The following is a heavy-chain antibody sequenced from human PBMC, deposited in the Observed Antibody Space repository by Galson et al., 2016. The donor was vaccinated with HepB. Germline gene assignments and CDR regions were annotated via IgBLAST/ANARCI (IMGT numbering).Heavy chain of an antibody. V-gene: IGHV3-73*01. CDR2: IRSNADNYAT. CDR1: GFSFSDSS. Sequence: SLRLSCAASGFSFSDSSMHWVRQASGKGLEWVGRIRSNADNYATAYAASVKGRFIISRDDSKNTAYLQMNSLKTEDTAVYYCTRPGRYYDFWDHWGRGILVTVSS. CDR3: TRPGRYYDFWDH. J-gene: IGHJ4*02. D-gene: IGHD3-3*01.